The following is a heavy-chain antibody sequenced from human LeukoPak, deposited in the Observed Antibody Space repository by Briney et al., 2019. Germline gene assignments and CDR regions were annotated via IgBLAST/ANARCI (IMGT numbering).Heavy chain of an antibody. J-gene: IGHJ4*02. Sequence: SSVKVSCKASGGTFSSYAISWVRQPPGPGLEWMGMIIPIFSTANYANKFQGRLTIISVDSTKTAYTEQISLVTAATAVVYFSTTIPRSLWSGYYTADYWGQGTLVTVSS. CDR2: IIPIFSTA. V-gene: IGHV1-69*15. CDR1: GGTFSSYA. CDR3: STTIPRSLWSGYYTADY. D-gene: IGHD3-3*01.